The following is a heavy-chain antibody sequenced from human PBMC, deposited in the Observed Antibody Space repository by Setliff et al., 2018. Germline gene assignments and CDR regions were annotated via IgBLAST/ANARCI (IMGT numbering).Heavy chain of an antibody. Sequence: SETLSLTCTVSGGSISSSSYYWGWIRQPPGKGLEWTGSIYYSGSTYYNPSLKSRVTISVDTSKNQFSLKLSSVTAADTAVYYCARDVRVASSSWFKSAFDIWGQGTMVTVSS. D-gene: IGHD6-13*01. CDR3: ARDVRVASSSWFKSAFDI. CDR1: GGSISSSSYY. J-gene: IGHJ3*02. CDR2: IYYSGST. V-gene: IGHV4-39*07.